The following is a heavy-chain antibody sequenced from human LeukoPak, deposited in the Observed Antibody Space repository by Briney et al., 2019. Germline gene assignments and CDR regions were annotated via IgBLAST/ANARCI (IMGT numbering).Heavy chain of an antibody. Sequence: SLNTSCKGSGYSFTSYWIGWVRQLPGKGLEWMGIIYPGDSDTRYSPSFQGQVTISADKSISTAYLQWSSLKASDTAMYYCARHYRPRGSPNYYDSSGSTPLDYWGQGTLASVSS. D-gene: IGHD3-22*01. CDR1: GYSFTSYW. CDR2: IYPGDSDT. V-gene: IGHV5-51*01. J-gene: IGHJ4*02. CDR3: ARHYRPRGSPNYYDSSGSTPLDY.